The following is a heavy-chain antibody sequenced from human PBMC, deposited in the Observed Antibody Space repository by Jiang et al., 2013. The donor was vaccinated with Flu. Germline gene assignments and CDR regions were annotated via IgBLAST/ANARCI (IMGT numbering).Heavy chain of an antibody. CDR3: ARQAYYDFWSGPMVRERGFDY. D-gene: IGHD3-3*01. CDR2: IYPGDSDT. J-gene: IGHJ4*02. V-gene: IGHV5-51*01. Sequence: IIYPGDSDTRYSPSFQGQVTISADKSISTAYLQWSSLKASDTAMYYCARQAYYDFWSGPMVRERGFDYWGQGTLVTVSS.